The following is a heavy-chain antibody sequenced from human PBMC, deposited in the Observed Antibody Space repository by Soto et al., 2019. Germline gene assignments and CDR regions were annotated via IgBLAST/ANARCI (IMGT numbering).Heavy chain of an antibody. CDR3: ARSDNRNSLYGVDV. D-gene: IGHD1-7*01. CDR1: GGSLSGYY. Sequence: SETLSLTCAVYGGSLSGYYWSWILQSPGKGLEWIGEINHRGSSDYNPSLKSRVTISIDASKNHVSLELTSVTAEDTAVYYCARSDNRNSLYGVDVWGQGTAVTVSS. J-gene: IGHJ6*02. V-gene: IGHV4-34*01. CDR2: INHRGSS.